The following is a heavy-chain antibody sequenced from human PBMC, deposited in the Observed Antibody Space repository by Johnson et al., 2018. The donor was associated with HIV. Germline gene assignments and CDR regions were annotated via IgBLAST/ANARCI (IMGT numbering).Heavy chain of an antibody. J-gene: IGHJ3*02. CDR1: GFTFSSYA. Sequence: QVQLVESGGGVVQPGRSLRLSCAASGFTFSSYAMHWVRQAPGKGLEWVALISYDGSNKYYADSVKGRFTISRDNSKNTLYLQMNSLRAEDKAVYYCARDLAAGIPSDAFDIWGQGTMVTVSS. CDR2: ISYDGSNK. CDR3: ARDLAAGIPSDAFDI. V-gene: IGHV3-30-3*01. D-gene: IGHD6-25*01.